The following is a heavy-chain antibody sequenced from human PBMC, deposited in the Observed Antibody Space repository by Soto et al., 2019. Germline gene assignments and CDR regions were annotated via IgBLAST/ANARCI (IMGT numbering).Heavy chain of an antibody. Sequence: PSETLSLTCAAYGGSFSDHYWSWIRQPPGKGLEWIGEINHVGSTNSNPSLRSRVTISVDTSKNQFSLKLNSVTAADTAVYYCARGGYGYCSSSTCLGVVWFESWGQGTLVTVPS. CDR2: INHVGST. CDR3: ARGGYGYCSSSTCLGVVWFES. D-gene: IGHD2-2*01. J-gene: IGHJ5*01. CDR1: GGSFSDHY. V-gene: IGHV4-34*01.